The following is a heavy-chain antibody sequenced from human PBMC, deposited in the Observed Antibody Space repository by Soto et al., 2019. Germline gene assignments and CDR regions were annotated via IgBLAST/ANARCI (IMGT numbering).Heavy chain of an antibody. Sequence: EVQLVQSGAEVKKPGESLIISCQGSGYSFTTYWIAWVRQMPGKGLEWMGIIYPGDSDTRYSPSFQGQVTISADTSISTAYLQWSSLKASDSAMYYCLTGVPWYSSNWDFDYWGQGTLVTVPS. CDR1: GYSFTTYW. J-gene: IGHJ4*02. V-gene: IGHV5-51*01. CDR3: LTGVPWYSSNWDFDY. CDR2: IYPGDSDT. D-gene: IGHD6-13*01.